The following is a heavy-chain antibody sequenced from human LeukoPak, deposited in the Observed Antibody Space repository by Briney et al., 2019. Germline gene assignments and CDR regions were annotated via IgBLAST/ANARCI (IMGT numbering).Heavy chain of an antibody. CDR2: INWNGGST. Sequence: GGSLRLSCAASGFTFDDYGMSWVRQAPGKGLEWVSGINWNGGSTGYADSEKGRFTISRDNAKNSLYLQMNSLRAEDTALYYCARMDTAMVYYYYMDVWGKGTTVTVSS. D-gene: IGHD5-18*01. J-gene: IGHJ6*03. CDR3: ARMDTAMVYYYYMDV. V-gene: IGHV3-20*04. CDR1: GFTFDDYG.